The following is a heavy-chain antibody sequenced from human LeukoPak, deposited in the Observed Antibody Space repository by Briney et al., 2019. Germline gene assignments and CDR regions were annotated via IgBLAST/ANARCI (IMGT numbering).Heavy chain of an antibody. CDR3: ARYTDHYYFDY. D-gene: IGHD1-1*01. CDR2: IYPGDSDT. CDR1: GYSFTSYW. Sequence: HGESLKISCKGSGYSFTSYWIGWVRQMPGKGLEWMGIIYPGDSDTRYSPSSQGQVTISADKSISTAYLQWSSLNTSDTAMYYCARYTDHYYFDYWGQGTLVTVSS. V-gene: IGHV5-51*01. J-gene: IGHJ4*02.